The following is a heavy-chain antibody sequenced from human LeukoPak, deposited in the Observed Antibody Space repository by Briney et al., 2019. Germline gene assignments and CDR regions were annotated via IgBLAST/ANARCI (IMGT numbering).Heavy chain of an antibody. D-gene: IGHD1-26*01. CDR2: INPNSGGT. CDR3: ARDESGDDAFDI. CDR1: GYTFTGYY. V-gene: IGHV1-2*02. Sequence: VASVKVSCKASGYTFTGYYMHWVRQAPGQGLEWMGWINPNSGGTNYAQKFQGRVTMTRDTSISTAYMELSRLRSDDTAVYYCARDESGDDAFDIWGQGTMVTVSS. J-gene: IGHJ3*02.